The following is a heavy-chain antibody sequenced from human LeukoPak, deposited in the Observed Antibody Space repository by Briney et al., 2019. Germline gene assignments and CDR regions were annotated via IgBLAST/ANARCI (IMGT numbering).Heavy chain of an antibody. D-gene: IGHD2-2*01. CDR3: ARGSGADIVVAPAALALGNWFDP. V-gene: IGHV4-59*12. CDR1: GGSISGYY. Sequence: SETLSLTCNVSGGSISGYYWSWIRQPPGKGLEWIGYIYHSGSTYYNPSLKSRVTISVDRSKNQFSLKLSSVTAADTAVYYCARGSGADIVVAPAALALGNWFDPWGQGTLVTVSS. J-gene: IGHJ5*02. CDR2: IYHSGST.